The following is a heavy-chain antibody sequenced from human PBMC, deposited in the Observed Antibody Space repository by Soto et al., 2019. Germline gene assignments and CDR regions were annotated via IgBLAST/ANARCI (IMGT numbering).Heavy chain of an antibody. CDR2: INWNGGST. CDR1: GFTFDDYG. V-gene: IGHV3-20*04. Sequence: GGSLRLSCAASGFTFDDYGMSWVRQAPGKGLEWVSGINWNGGSTGYADSVKGRFTISRDNAKNSLYLQMNSLRAEDTALYYCAREIPGSYSPVDYYYYGMDVWGQGTTVTVSS. CDR3: AREIPGSYSPVDYYYYGMDV. J-gene: IGHJ6*02. D-gene: IGHD3-10*01.